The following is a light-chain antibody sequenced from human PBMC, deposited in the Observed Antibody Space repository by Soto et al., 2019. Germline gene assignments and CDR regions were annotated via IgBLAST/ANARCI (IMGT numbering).Light chain of an antibody. V-gene: IGKV1-39*01. CDR1: QSISSY. Sequence: DIQMTQSPSSLSASVGDRVTITWRASQSISSYLNWYQQKPGKAPKLLIYAASSLQSGVPSRFSGSGSGTDFTLTISSLQPEDFATYYCIQDYNYPLTFGGGTKVDI. CDR2: AAS. J-gene: IGKJ4*01. CDR3: IQDYNYPLT.